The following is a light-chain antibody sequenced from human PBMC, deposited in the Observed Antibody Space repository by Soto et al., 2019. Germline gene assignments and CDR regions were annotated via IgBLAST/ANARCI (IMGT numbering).Light chain of an antibody. V-gene: IGLV1-47*02. CDR2: TND. J-gene: IGLJ3*02. CDR3: AAWDDSLSGPV. Sequence: QSVLTQPPSASGTPGQRVTISCSGSSSNIGRNPVYWYQQVPGTAPKLLFYTNDQRPSGVPDRFSGSKSGTSASLAISGLRSEYEADYYCAAWDDSLSGPVFGGGTKLPVL. CDR1: SSNIGRNP.